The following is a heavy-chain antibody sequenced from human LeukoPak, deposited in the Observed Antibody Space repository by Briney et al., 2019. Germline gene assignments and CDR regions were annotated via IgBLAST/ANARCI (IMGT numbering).Heavy chain of an antibody. CDR2: ISGPAITK. CDR3: ARGRGLIALSEIGS. CDR1: GFTFDNYA. D-gene: IGHD6-19*01. V-gene: IGHV3-23*01. J-gene: IGHJ5*02. Sequence: GGSLRLSCAASGFTFDNYAMPWVGQPPGKGLDWVYTISGPAITKHYAGSVKGRFSISRNNSANTLFLQMTSLRGEDTAVYVCARGRGLIALSEIGSWGQGTLVTVSS.